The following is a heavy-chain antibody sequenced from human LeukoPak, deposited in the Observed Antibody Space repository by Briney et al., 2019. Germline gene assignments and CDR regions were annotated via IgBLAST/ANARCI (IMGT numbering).Heavy chain of an antibody. D-gene: IGHD2-2*01. J-gene: IGHJ4*02. CDR2: ISFDGSNE. Sequence: PGGSLRLSCAASGFTFSSYAMHWVRQAPGKGLEWVAVISFDGSNEHYADSVKGRFTISRDNSKNTLFLQVNGLRAEDRAVYYCARDSSKLHCSSTSCYQYYFDYWGQGTLVTVPS. CDR1: GFTFSSYA. CDR3: ARDSSKLHCSSTSCYQYYFDY. V-gene: IGHV3-30-3*01.